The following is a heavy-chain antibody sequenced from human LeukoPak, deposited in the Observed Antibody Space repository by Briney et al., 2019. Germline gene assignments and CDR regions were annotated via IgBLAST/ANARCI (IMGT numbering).Heavy chain of an antibody. CDR3: ARDLLRQWLALDY. Sequence: KSGGSLRLSCAASGFAFSSYSMNWVRQAPGKGLEWVSSISSSSSYIYYADSVKGRFTISRDNAKNSLYLQMNSLRAEDTAVYYCARDLLRQWLALDYWGQGTLVTVSS. CDR2: ISSSSSYI. D-gene: IGHD6-19*01. J-gene: IGHJ4*02. V-gene: IGHV3-21*01. CDR1: GFAFSSYS.